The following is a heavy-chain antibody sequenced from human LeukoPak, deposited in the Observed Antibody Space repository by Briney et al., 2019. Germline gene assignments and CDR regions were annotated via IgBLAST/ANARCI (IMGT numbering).Heavy chain of an antibody. V-gene: IGHV3-23*01. CDR1: GFTFSGYA. J-gene: IGHJ3*02. CDR3: AKGDSSGWYGDAFDI. Sequence: GGSRRLSCAASGFTFSGYAMSWVRQAPGKGLEWVSAISGSGGSTYYADSVKGRFTISRDNSKNTLYLQMNSLRAEDTAVYYCAKGDSSGWYGDAFDIWGQGTMVTVSS. CDR2: ISGSGGST. D-gene: IGHD6-19*01.